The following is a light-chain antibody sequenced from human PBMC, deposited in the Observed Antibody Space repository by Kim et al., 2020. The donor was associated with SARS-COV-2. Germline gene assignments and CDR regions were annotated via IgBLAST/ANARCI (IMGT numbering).Light chain of an antibody. Sequence: SPTVGATVTITCQSSHDISNYLNWYQQKPGRAPKLLIYDASNLETGVPSTFSGSGSGTDFTLTISSLQPEDIATYYCQQYDNLPSFGGGTKVDIK. CDR3: QQYDNLPS. J-gene: IGKJ4*01. V-gene: IGKV1-33*01. CDR2: DAS. CDR1: HDISNY.